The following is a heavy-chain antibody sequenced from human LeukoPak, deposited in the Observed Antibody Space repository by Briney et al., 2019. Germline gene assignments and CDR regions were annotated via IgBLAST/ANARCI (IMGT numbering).Heavy chain of an antibody. V-gene: IGHV3-23*01. CDR2: ISGSGDNT. CDR3: ARDYGSGIDY. D-gene: IGHD3-10*01. Sequence: PGGSLRLSCAASGFTFSNYAMSWVRQAPGKGLEWVSAISGSGDNTYYADSVKGRFTISRDNSKNTLYLQMNNLRAEDTAVYYCARDYGSGIDYWGQGTLVTVSS. J-gene: IGHJ4*02. CDR1: GFTFSNYA.